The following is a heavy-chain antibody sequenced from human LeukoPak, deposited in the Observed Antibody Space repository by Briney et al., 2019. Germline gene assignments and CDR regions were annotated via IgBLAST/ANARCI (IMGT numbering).Heavy chain of an antibody. CDR1: GGSFSGYY. CDR2: INHSGST. J-gene: IGHJ6*02. V-gene: IGHV4-34*01. CDR3: ARGHSRAPYYYYYYGMDV. Sequence: SETLSLTCAVYGGSFSGYYWSWIRQPPGKGLEWIGEINHSGSTNYNPSLKSRVTISVDTSKNQFSLTLSSVTAADTAVYYCARGHSRAPYYYYYYGMDVWGQGTTVTVSS. D-gene: IGHD6-13*01.